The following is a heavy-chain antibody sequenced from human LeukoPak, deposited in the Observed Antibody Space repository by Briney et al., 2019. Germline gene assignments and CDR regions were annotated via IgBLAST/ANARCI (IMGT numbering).Heavy chain of an antibody. CDR2: ISSSGSTI. D-gene: IGHD2-2*01. CDR1: GFTFSSYE. J-gene: IGHJ3*02. V-gene: IGHV3-48*03. CDR3: ARECSSTSCQDAFDI. Sequence: GGSPRLSCAASGFTFSSYEMNWVRQAPGKGLEWVSYISSSGSTIYYADFVKGRFTISRDNAKNSLYLQMNSLRAEDTAVYYCARECSSTSCQDAFDIWGQGTMVTVSS.